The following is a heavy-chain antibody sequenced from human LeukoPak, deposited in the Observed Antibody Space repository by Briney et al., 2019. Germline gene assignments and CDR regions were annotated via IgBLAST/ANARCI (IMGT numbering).Heavy chain of an antibody. CDR3: ARAPWEDPLYYYYYGMDV. D-gene: IGHD1-26*01. CDR1: GYTFTGYY. J-gene: IGHJ6*02. CDR2: INPNSGGT. V-gene: IGHV1-2*02. Sequence: GASVKVSCKASGYTFTGYYMHWVRQAPGQGLEWMGWINPNSGGTNYAQKFQGRVTMTRDTSISTAYMELSRLRSDDTAVYYCARAPWEDPLYYYYYGMDVWGQGTTVTVSS.